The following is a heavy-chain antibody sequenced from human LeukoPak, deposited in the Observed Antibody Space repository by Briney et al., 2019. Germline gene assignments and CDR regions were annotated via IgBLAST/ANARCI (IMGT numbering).Heavy chain of an antibody. J-gene: IGHJ3*02. D-gene: IGHD3-3*01. V-gene: IGHV3-30-3*01. CDR3: ARGARVESRSAFDI. CDR2: ISYDGNNK. Sequence: PGGSLRLSCAASGFTFTNYAMHWVRQAPGKGLEWVTLISYDGNNKYSADSVKGRFTISRDNSKNTLHLQMNSLRAEDTAIYYCARGARVESRSAFDIWGQGTLVTVSS. CDR1: GFTFTNYA.